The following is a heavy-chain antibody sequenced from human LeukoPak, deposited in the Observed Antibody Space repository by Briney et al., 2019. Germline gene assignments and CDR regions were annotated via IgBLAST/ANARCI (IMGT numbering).Heavy chain of an antibody. J-gene: IGHJ3*02. Sequence: SETLSLTCTVSGGSISSSNWWSWVRQPPGKGLEWIGEIYHSGSTNYNPSLKSRVTISVDKSKNQFSLKLSSVTAADTAVYYCAGAVEMAPGGDAFDIWGKGTMVTVSS. D-gene: IGHD5-24*01. V-gene: IGHV4-4*02. CDR2: IYHSGST. CDR3: AGAVEMAPGGDAFDI. CDR1: GGSISSSNW.